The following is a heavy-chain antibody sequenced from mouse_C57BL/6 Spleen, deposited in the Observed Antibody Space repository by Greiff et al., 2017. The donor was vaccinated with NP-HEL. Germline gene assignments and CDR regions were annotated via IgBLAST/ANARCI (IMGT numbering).Heavy chain of an antibody. J-gene: IGHJ4*01. CDR2: IYPRDGST. D-gene: IGHD1-1*01. V-gene: IGHV1-85*01. CDR1: GYTFTSYD. CDR3: AMAITTVVATGAMDY. Sequence: QVQLQQSGPELVKPGASVKLSCKASGYTFTSYDINWVKQRPGQGLEWIGWIYPRDGSTKYNEKFKGKATLTVDTSSSTAYMELHSLTSEDSAVYFCAMAITTVVATGAMDYWGQGTSVTVSS.